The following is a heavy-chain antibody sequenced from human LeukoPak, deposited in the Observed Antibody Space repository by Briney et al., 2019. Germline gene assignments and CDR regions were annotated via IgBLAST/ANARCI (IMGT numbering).Heavy chain of an antibody. CDR3: ARVMGEQYYYGSGSYYNDY. CDR2: ISGSGGST. Sequence: GGSLRLSCAASGFTFSSYAMSWVRQAPGKGLEWVSAISGSGGSTYYADSVKGRFTISRDNAKNSLYLQMNSLRAEDTAVYYCARVMGEQYYYGSGSYYNDYWGQGTLVTVSS. J-gene: IGHJ4*02. D-gene: IGHD3-10*01. V-gene: IGHV3-23*01. CDR1: GFTFSSYA.